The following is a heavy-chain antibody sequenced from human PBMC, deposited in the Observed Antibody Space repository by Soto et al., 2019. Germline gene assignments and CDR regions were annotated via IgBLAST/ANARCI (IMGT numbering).Heavy chain of an antibody. V-gene: IGHV1-8*01. J-gene: IGHJ4*02. CDR3: ARGADYGHHFDY. CDR2: MKPNSGNT. D-gene: IGHD4-17*01. CDR1: GYTFTSYD. Sequence: ASVKVSCKASGYTFTSYDINWVRQATGQGLEWMGWMKPNSGNTGYAQKFQGRVTMTRNTSISTAYMELSSMRSEDTAVYYCARGADYGHHFDYWGQGTLVTVSS.